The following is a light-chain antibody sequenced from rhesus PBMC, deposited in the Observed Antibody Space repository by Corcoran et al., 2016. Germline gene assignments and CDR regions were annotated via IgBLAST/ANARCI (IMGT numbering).Light chain of an antibody. CDR3: YQHSSGYS. CDR2: GAY. J-gene: IGKJ2*01. CDR1: QSVSSY. V-gene: IGKV3-10*01. Sequence: QVILTQSPATLSLSPGERATLSCRASQSVSSYLAWYQQKPGQAPRLLIYGAYSRATGIPDRFSGRGPVTDFTLTISSREPEDVGVYHCYQHSSGYSFGQGTKVEIK.